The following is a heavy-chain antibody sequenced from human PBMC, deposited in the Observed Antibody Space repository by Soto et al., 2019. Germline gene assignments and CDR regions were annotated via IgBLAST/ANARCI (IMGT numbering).Heavy chain of an antibody. Sequence: QVQLQESGPGLVKPSGTLSLTCTVSGGSISSDYWNWIRQPPGKGLEWIGYIHSGSTTYSASLRSRVTISVDTSTNQFSLKLSSVTAADTAVYCCARHDGSRSTDHWGQGTLVTVSS. V-gene: IGHV4-59*08. J-gene: IGHJ4*02. CDR3: ARHDGSRSTDH. CDR1: GGSISSDY. D-gene: IGHD3-10*01. CDR2: IHSGST.